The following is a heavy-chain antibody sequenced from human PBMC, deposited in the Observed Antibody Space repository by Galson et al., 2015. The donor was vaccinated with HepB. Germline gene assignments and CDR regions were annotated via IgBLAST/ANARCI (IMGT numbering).Heavy chain of an antibody. CDR1: GGSISSGSYY. CDR3: ARVVRYRGSDY. D-gene: IGHD1-26*01. J-gene: IGHJ4*02. CDR2: IYTSGST. V-gene: IGHV4-61*02. Sequence: TLSLTCTVSGGSISSGSYYWSWIRQPAGKRLEWIGRIYTSGSTNYNPSLKSRVTMSVDTSKNQFSLKLSSVTAADTAVYYCARVVRYRGSDYWGQGTLVTVSS.